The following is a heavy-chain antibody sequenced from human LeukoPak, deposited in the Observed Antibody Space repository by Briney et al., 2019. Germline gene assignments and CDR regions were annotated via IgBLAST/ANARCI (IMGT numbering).Heavy chain of an antibody. J-gene: IGHJ3*02. CDR3: ARRRKVPAPRAGDAFDI. CDR1: GGSISSSSYY. D-gene: IGHD4/OR15-4a*01. CDR2: IYYSGST. V-gene: IGHV4-61*05. Sequence: TSETLSLTCTVSGGSISSSSYYWNWIRQPPGKGLEWIGYIYYSGSTNYSPSLKSRVTISVDTSKNQFSLKLSSVTAADTAIYYCARRRKVPAPRAGDAFDIWGQGTMVTVSS.